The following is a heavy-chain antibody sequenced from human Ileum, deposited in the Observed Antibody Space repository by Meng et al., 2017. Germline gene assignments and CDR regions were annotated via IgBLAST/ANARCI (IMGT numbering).Heavy chain of an antibody. CDR3: AGERWEKSYAW. D-gene: IGHD1-26*01. V-gene: IGHV3-74*01. J-gene: IGHJ4*02. CDR2: INMDSSRT. Sequence: VELRGGFVPSWVSLGLSCAASGFTFNNYWMTWVRQAPGKGLVWVSRINMDSSRTVYAESVKGRFTISRDNAKNMVYLQMNGLRAEDTAVYYCAGERWEKSYAWWGQGTLVTISS. CDR1: GFTFNNYW.